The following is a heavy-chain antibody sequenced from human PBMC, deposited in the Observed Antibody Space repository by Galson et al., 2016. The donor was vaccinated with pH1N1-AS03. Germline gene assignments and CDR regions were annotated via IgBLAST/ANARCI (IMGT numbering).Heavy chain of an antibody. J-gene: IGHJ4*02. CDR1: GDSITRIRSS. CDR2: IYFNGSP. V-gene: IGHV4-39*01. D-gene: IGHD1-26*01. CDR3: AITMGGTPDFGY. Sequence: ETLSLTCSFSGDSITRIRSSWGWIRQPPGKGLEWIGNIYFNGSPNYNPSLGSRVTISRDTSKNQFSLKVRAVTAADTAVYYCAITMGGTPDFGYWGQGILVTVSS.